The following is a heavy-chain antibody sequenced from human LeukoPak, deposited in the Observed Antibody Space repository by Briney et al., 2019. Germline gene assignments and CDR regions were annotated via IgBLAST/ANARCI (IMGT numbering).Heavy chain of an antibody. CDR2: ISGSGGST. V-gene: IGHV3-23*01. D-gene: IGHD1-1*01. Sequence: PGGSLRLSCAASGFTFSNYAMSWVRQAPGKGLEWVSAISGSGGSTYYADSVKGRFTISRDNSKNTLYLQMNSLRAEDTAVYYCAKDHRLEPGQSDYWGQGTLVTVSS. J-gene: IGHJ4*02. CDR1: GFTFSNYA. CDR3: AKDHRLEPGQSDY.